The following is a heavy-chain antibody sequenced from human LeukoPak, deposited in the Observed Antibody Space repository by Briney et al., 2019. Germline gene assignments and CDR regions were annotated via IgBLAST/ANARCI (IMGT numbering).Heavy chain of an antibody. D-gene: IGHD5-18*01. CDR1: GGSFSGYY. CDR3: ARGRGYSYGP. CDR2: INHSGST. J-gene: IGHJ5*02. V-gene: IGHV4-34*01. Sequence: PSETLSLTCAVYGGSFSGYYWSWIRQPPGKGLEWIGEINHSGSTNYNPSLKSRVTISVDTSKNQFSLKLSSVTAADTAVYYCARGRGYSYGPWGQGTLVTVSS.